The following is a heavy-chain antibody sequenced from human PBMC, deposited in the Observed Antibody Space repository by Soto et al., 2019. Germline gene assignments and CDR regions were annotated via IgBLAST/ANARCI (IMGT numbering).Heavy chain of an antibody. CDR3: AKDHVYSSLLKDYYYYYYYMDV. V-gene: IGHV3-30*18. CDR2: ISYDGSNK. Sequence: GGSLRLSCAASGFTFSSYGMHWVRQAPGKGLEWVAVISYDGSNKYYADSVKGRFTISTDNSKNTLYLQMNSLRAEDTAVYYCAKDHVYSSLLKDYYYYYYYMDVWGKGTTVTVSS. D-gene: IGHD6-19*01. J-gene: IGHJ6*03. CDR1: GFTFSSYG.